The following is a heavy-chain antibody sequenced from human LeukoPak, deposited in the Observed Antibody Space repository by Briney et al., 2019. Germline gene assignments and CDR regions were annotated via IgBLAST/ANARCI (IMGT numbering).Heavy chain of an antibody. CDR1: GFTVSRNY. D-gene: IGHD1-14*01. CDR3: AGDDDDHPAGSFHY. Sequence: GGSLRLSCAASGFTVSRNYMHWVRQAPGKGLEWLSVIYAVGATYSAASVQDRFTISRDNYKNTVFLQLSSLRVEDTAVYFCAGDDDDHPAGSFHYWGQGTLVTVSS. CDR2: IYAVGAT. J-gene: IGHJ4*02. V-gene: IGHV3-53*01.